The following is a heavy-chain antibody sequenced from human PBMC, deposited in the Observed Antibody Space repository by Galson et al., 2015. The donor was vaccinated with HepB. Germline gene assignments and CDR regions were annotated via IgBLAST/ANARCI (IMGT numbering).Heavy chain of an antibody. CDR3: ARLYCSSTSCYSGGEKYSYGSAY. J-gene: IGHJ4*02. CDR2: IYHSGNT. V-gene: IGHV4-34*01. D-gene: IGHD2-2*01. CDR1: GFTFSDYY. Sequence: LRLSCAASGFTFSDYYMSWIRQPPGKGLEWIGEIYHSGNTNYNPSLKSRVTISVDKSKNQFSLKLSSVTAADTAVYYCARLYCSSTSCYSGGEKYSYGSAYWGQGTLVTVSS.